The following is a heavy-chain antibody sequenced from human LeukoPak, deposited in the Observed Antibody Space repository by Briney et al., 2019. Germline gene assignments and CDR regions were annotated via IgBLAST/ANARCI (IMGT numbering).Heavy chain of an antibody. V-gene: IGHV1-2*02. CDR3: ARDYYDSSAYYFDY. CDR2: INPNSGGT. CDR1: GYTFTGYY. J-gene: IGHJ4*02. D-gene: IGHD3-22*01. Sequence: ASVKVSCKASGYTFTGYYIHWVRQAPGHGLEWMGWINPNSGGTNYAQKFQGRVTMTRDTSISTAYMELSRLRSDDTAVYYCARDYYDSSAYYFDYWGQGTLVTVSS.